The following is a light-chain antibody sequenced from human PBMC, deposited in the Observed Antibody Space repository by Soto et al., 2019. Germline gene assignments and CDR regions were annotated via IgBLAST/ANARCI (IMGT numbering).Light chain of an antibody. CDR1: QSISVH. CDR3: QQSFINPYT. CDR2: AAS. V-gene: IGKV1-39*01. Sequence: DIQMTQSPSSLSASVGDTVTITCRASQSISVHLNWYQQKPGKVPKLLIYAASNLHSGVPSRFSGSGSETDFALTISSLQPEAFATYYCQQSFINPYTFGQGTRLEIK. J-gene: IGKJ2*01.